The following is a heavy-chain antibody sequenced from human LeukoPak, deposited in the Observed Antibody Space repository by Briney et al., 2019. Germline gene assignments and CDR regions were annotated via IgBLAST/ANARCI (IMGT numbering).Heavy chain of an antibody. CDR2: IHYSGST. CDR1: GGSISRSSYY. CDR3: ARRDTSGRIGRFDP. D-gene: IGHD5-18*01. J-gene: IGHJ5*02. Sequence: SETLSLTCTVSGGSISRSSYYWGWIRQPPGKGLEWIASIHYSGSTYYNPPLKSRVTISVDTSKNQFSLKVSSVTAADTAAYYCARRDTSGRIGRFDPWGQGTLVTVSS. V-gene: IGHV4-39*01.